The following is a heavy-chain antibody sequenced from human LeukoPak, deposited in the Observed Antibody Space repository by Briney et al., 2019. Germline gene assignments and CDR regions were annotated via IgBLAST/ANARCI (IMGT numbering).Heavy chain of an antibody. Sequence: GGSLRLSCTASGNTFSRSWMSWVRQAPGKGLEWVAFIKEDGGEIFYVDSVKGRFTISRDNAENFLYLQMNSLRAEDTAVYYCARDRGGRSGLDDWGQGTLVIVSS. CDR1: GNTFSRSW. CDR2: IKEDGGEI. CDR3: ARDRGGRSGLDD. D-gene: IGHD2-15*01. J-gene: IGHJ4*02. V-gene: IGHV3-7*01.